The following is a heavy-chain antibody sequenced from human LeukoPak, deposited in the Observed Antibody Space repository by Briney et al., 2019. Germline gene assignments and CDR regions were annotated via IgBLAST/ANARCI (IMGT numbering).Heavy chain of an antibody. J-gene: IGHJ2*01. Sequence: SVKVSCKASGGTFSSYAISWVRQAPGQGLERMGGINPNFGTANYAQKCQGRITITADKSTCTAYMGLSSLRSEDTAVYDCARSPPHSSSWETNWYFDLWGRGTLVTVSS. CDR3: ARSPPHSSSWETNWYFDL. CDR2: INPNFGTA. CDR1: GGTFSSYA. D-gene: IGHD6-13*01. V-gene: IGHV1-69*06.